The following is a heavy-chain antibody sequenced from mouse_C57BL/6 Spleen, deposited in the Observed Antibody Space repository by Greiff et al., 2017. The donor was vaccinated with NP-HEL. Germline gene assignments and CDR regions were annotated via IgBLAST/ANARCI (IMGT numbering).Heavy chain of an antibody. Sequence: EVQLQESGEGLVKPGGSLKLSCAASGFTFSSYAMSWVRQTPEKRLEWVAYISSGGDYIYYADTVKGRFPISRDNAKNTLYLQMSSLKSEDTAMYYCTRGGSGYYFDYWGQGTTLTVSS. CDR2: ISSGGDYI. D-gene: IGHD3-2*02. J-gene: IGHJ2*01. CDR3: TRGGSGYYFDY. CDR1: GFTFSSYA. V-gene: IGHV5-9-1*02.